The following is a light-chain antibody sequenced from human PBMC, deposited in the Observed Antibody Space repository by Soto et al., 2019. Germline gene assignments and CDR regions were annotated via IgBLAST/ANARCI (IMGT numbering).Light chain of an antibody. CDR1: QSFSSSY. CDR3: QQYGSSGT. CDR2: GAS. Sequence: ATLSCRASQSFSSSYLAWYQQKPGQAPRLLIYGASNRATGIPDRFSGSGSGTDFTLTISRLEPEDFAVYYCQQYGSSGTFGQGTKVDIK. V-gene: IGKV3-20*01. J-gene: IGKJ1*01.